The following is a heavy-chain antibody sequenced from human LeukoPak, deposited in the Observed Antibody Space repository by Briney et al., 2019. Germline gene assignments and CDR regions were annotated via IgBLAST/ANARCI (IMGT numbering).Heavy chain of an antibody. Sequence: GSLRLSCVVSGFTFSSYHMNWVRQPPGKGLEWIGSIYYSGSTYYNPSLKSRVTISVDTSKNQFSLKLSSVTAADTAVYYCAGAYCGGDCYSGRAFDIWGQGTMVTVSS. CDR2: IYYSGST. D-gene: IGHD2-21*02. CDR1: GFTFSSYH. CDR3: AGAYCGGDCYSGRAFDI. J-gene: IGHJ3*02. V-gene: IGHV4-59*05.